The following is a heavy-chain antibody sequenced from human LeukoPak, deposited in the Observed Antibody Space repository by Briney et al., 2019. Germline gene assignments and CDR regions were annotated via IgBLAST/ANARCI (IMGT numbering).Heavy chain of an antibody. Sequence: GASVKVSCKASGYTFTSYYMHWVRQAPGQGLEWMGIINPSGGSTSYAQKFQGRVTMTRDTSTSTVYMELGSLRSEDTAVYYCAAADYYGSGSYSHAFDIWGQGTMVTVSS. CDR2: INPSGGST. CDR3: AAADYYGSGSYSHAFDI. CDR1: GYTFTSYY. V-gene: IGHV1-46*01. D-gene: IGHD3-10*01. J-gene: IGHJ3*02.